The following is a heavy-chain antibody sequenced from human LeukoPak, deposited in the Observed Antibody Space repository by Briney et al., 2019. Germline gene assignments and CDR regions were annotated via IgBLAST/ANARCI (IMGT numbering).Heavy chain of an antibody. Sequence: GGSLRLSCAASGFTFSNAWMSWVRQAPGKGLEWVGRIKSKTDGGTTDYAAPVKGRFTISRDDSKNTLYLQVNSLKTEDTAVYYCTTVVRRQLWLIAEIDYWGQGTLVTVSS. V-gene: IGHV3-15*01. D-gene: IGHD5-18*01. CDR3: TTVVRRQLWLIAEIDY. J-gene: IGHJ4*02. CDR2: IKSKTDGGTT. CDR1: GFTFSNAW.